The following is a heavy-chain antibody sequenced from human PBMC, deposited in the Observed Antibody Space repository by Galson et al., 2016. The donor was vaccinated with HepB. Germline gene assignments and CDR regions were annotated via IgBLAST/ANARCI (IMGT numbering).Heavy chain of an antibody. V-gene: IGHV3-7*01. CDR3: AREDWGLSDS. CDR2: IDKDGTLK. D-gene: IGHD3/OR15-3a*01. J-gene: IGHJ4*02. CDR1: GLAFSVYW. Sequence: LRLSCAASGLAFSVYWMAWVRQAPGKGLEWVATIDKDGTLKLYVDSVKGRFTISRDNAKNSVYLQMNSLRVEDTAVYYCAREDWGLSDSWGQGTLVTVSS.